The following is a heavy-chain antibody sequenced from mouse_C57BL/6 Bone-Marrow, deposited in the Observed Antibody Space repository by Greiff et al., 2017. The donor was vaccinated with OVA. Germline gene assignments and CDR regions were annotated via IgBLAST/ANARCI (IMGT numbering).Heavy chain of an antibody. CDR2: IYPGDGDT. CDR1: GYAFSSSW. J-gene: IGHJ4*01. D-gene: IGHD1-1*01. Sequence: VQLQQSGPELVKPGASVKISCKASGYAFSSSWMNWVKQRPGKGLEWIGRIYPGDGDTNYNGKFKGKATLTADKSSSTAYMQLSSLTSEDSAVYCCARSVYYYGSSYDYAMDYWGQGTSVTVSS. CDR3: ARSVYYYGSSYDYAMDY. V-gene: IGHV1-82*01.